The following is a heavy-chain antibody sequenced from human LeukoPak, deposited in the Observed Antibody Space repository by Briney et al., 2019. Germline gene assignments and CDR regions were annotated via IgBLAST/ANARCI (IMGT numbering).Heavy chain of an antibody. V-gene: IGHV1-69*13. CDR2: IIPIFGTA. CDR1: GGTFGSYA. CDR3: ARRLFSPSGFDP. J-gene: IGHJ5*02. Sequence: ASVKVSCKASGGTFGSYAISWVRQAPGQGLEWMGGIIPIFGTANYAQKFQGRVTITADESTSTAYMELSSLRSEDTAVYYCARRLFSPSGFDPWGQGTLVTVSS. D-gene: IGHD3-10*01.